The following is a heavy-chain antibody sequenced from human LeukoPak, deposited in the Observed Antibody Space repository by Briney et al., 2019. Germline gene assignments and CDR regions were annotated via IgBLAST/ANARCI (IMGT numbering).Heavy chain of an antibody. CDR2: IYSSGST. Sequence: GGSLRLSCAASGFTVSSNYMSWVRQAPGKGLEWVSVIYSSGSTYYADSVKGRFTISRDNSKNTLYLQMNSLRAEDTAVYYCAREPHPYYYDSSGYYWGQGTLVTVSS. D-gene: IGHD3-22*01. V-gene: IGHV3-53*01. CDR1: GFTVSSNY. J-gene: IGHJ4*02. CDR3: AREPHPYYYDSSGYY.